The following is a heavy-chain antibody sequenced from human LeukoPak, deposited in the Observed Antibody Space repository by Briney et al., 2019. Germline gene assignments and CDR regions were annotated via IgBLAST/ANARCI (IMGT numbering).Heavy chain of an antibody. D-gene: IGHD6-19*01. CDR1: GFTFSSYS. Sequence: GGSLRLSCAASGFTFSSYSMNWVRQAPGKGLEWVSSISSGSSYIYDADSVKGRFTISRDNAKNSLYLQMNSLRAEDTAIYYCARDVPSSGWPTPFDYWGQGTLVTVSS. J-gene: IGHJ4*02. V-gene: IGHV3-21*01. CDR3: ARDVPSSGWPTPFDY. CDR2: ISSGSSYI.